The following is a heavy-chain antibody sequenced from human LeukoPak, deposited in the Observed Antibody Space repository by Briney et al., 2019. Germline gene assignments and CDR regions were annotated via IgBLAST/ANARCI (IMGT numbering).Heavy chain of an antibody. Sequence: SSETPSLTCTVSGGSISSGDYYWSWIRQPPGKGLEWIGYIYYSGSTYYNPSLKSRVTISVDTSKSQFSLKLSSVTAADTAVYYCARASEYCSGGSCYYPVDYWGQGTLVTVSS. CDR2: IYYSGST. CDR3: ARASEYCSGGSCYYPVDY. V-gene: IGHV4-30-4*01. D-gene: IGHD2-15*01. J-gene: IGHJ4*02. CDR1: GGSISSGDYY.